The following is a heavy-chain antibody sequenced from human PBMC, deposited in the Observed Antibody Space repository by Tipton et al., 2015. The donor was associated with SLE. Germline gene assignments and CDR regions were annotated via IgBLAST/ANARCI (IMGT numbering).Heavy chain of an antibody. CDR3: ARERRNYDFWSGYYK. CDR1: GGSIRSQY. CDR2: IYYSGST. V-gene: IGHV4-59*11. Sequence: TLSLTCTVSGGSIRSQYWSWIRQPPGKGLEWIGYIYYSGSTYYNPSLKSRVTISVDMSKNQFSLKLSSVTAADTAVYYCARERRNYDFWSGYYKWGQGTLVTVSS. D-gene: IGHD3-3*01. J-gene: IGHJ4*02.